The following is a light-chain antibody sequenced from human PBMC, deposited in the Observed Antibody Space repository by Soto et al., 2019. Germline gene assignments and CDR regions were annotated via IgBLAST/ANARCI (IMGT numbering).Light chain of an antibody. Sequence: EIVLTQSPGTLSLSLGERATLSCRASQSVSSSYLAWYQQKPGQAPRLLIYGASSRATGIPDRFSGSGSGTEFTLTISRLEPEDFAVYYCQQYGSSLYTFGQGTKLEIK. CDR2: GAS. J-gene: IGKJ2*01. V-gene: IGKV3-20*01. CDR3: QQYGSSLYT. CDR1: QSVSSSY.